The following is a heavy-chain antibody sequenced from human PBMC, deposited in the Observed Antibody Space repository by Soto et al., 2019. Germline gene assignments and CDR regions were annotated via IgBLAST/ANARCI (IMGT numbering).Heavy chain of an antibody. Sequence: PGGSLRLSCAASGFTFSSYAMSWVRQAPGKGLEWVSAISGSGGSTYYADSVKGRFTISRDNSKNTLYLQMNSLRAEDTAVYYCAKXHRDYDFWSRYLNWFDPWGQGTLVTVSS. J-gene: IGHJ5*02. CDR3: AKXHRDYDFWSRYLNWFDP. CDR1: GFTFSSYA. CDR2: ISGSGGST. V-gene: IGHV3-23*01. D-gene: IGHD3-3*01.